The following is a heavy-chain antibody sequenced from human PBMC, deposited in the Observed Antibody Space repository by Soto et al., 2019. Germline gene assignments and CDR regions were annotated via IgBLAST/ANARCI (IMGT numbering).Heavy chain of an antibody. CDR1: GGSIRSYY. CDR3: ARVEERVAMPSGY. Sequence: QVQLQESGPGLVKPSETLSLTCTVSGGSIRSYYWSWIRQPPGKGLEWIGYIYYSGSTNYNPSLKSRVTISVDTSKNQFSLKLSSVTAADTAVYYCARVEERVAMPSGYWGQGTLVTVSS. J-gene: IGHJ4*02. D-gene: IGHD2-2*01. V-gene: IGHV4-59*01. CDR2: IYYSGST.